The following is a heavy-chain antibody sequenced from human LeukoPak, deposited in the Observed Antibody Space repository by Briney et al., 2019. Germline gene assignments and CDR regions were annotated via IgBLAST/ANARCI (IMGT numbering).Heavy chain of an antibody. CDR1: GYSFTTYW. Sequence: GESLKISCRGSGYSFTTYWIGWVRQMPGKGLEWMGIIYPGDSDTRYSPYSQGQVTISADKSISTASLQWSSLKASDTAMYYCARSYDSSGYYFDYWGQGTMVTVSS. CDR2: IYPGDSDT. D-gene: IGHD3-22*01. J-gene: IGHJ4*02. V-gene: IGHV5-51*01. CDR3: ARSYDSSGYYFDY.